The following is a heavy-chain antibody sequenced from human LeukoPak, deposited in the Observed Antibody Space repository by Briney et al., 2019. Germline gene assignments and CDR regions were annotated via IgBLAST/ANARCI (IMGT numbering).Heavy chain of an antibody. J-gene: IGHJ5*02. V-gene: IGHV3-74*01. D-gene: IGHD2/OR15-2a*01. CDR2: INGDGSST. Sequence: PGGSLRLSCAASGFAFNTYWMHWVRQAPGEGLVWVSRINGDGSSTIYADSVKGRFTVSRDNAKNTLYLQMNSLRAEDTAVYYCARDTYYAPADPWGQGTLVTVSS. CDR3: ARDTYYAPADP. CDR1: GFAFNTYW.